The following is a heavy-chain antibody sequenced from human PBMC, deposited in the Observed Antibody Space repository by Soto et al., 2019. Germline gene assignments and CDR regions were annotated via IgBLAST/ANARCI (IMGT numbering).Heavy chain of an antibody. CDR1: GGSISSGGYS. V-gene: IGHV4-30-2*01. J-gene: IGHJ5*02. CDR3: ARVPDR. CDR2: IYHSGSS. D-gene: IGHD2-2*01. Sequence: QLQLQESGSGLVKPSQILSLTCAVSGGSISSGGYSWSWIRQPPGKALEWIGYIYHSGSSHYNPSLKSRAPISVDRSKNQFSLKLSSVTAADTAVYYCARVPDRWGQGTLVTVSS.